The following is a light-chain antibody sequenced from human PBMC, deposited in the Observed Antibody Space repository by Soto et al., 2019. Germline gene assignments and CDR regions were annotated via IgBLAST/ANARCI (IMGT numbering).Light chain of an antibody. CDR1: QSISSW. CDR3: QQYYSYPRT. CDR2: DAS. J-gene: IGKJ1*01. Sequence: DIQMTQSPSALSASVGDRVTITCRASQSISSWLAWYQQKPGKAPKLLIYDASSLESGVPSRFSGSGSGTEFTLTISSLQPDDFATYYSQQYYSYPRTFGQGTKVDIK. V-gene: IGKV1-5*01.